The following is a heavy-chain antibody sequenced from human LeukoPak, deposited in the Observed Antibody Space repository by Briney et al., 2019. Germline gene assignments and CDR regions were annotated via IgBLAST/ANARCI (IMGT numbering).Heavy chain of an antibody. V-gene: IGHV3-7*01. CDR1: GFTFSTYW. D-gene: IGHD6-13*01. CDR3: ARDLDCSSWWNWFDP. Sequence: GGSLRLSRAASGFTFSTYWMSWVRQAPGKGLEWVANIKQDGSEKKYVGSVKGRFTISRDNAKNSLYLQMNSLRAEDTAMYYCARDLDCSSWWNWFDPWGQGTLVTVSS. CDR2: IKQDGSEK. J-gene: IGHJ5*02.